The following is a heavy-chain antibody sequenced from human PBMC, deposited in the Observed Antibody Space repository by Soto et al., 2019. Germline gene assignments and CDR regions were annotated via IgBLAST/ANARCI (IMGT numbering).Heavy chain of an antibody. V-gene: IGHV3-23*01. D-gene: IGHD6-19*01. CDR1: GFTFSNYA. CDR2: ISGSGDKT. CDR3: AKEDNSGWLNKYFDN. J-gene: IGHJ4*02. Sequence: GGSLRLSCAASGFTFSNYATNWVRQAPGKGLEWVSVISGSGDKTNYADSVKGRFTISRDNSKNTLYLQMNSLRAEDTAIYYCAKEDNSGWLNKYFDNWGQGTLVTVSS.